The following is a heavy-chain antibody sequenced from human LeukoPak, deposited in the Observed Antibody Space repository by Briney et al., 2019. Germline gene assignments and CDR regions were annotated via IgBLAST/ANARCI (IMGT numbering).Heavy chain of an antibody. Sequence: GGSLRLSCAASGFTFDDYAMHWVRQAPGKGLEWVSGISWNSGSIGYADSVKGRFTISRDNAKNSLYLQMNSLRSEDTALYYCARDRAYSSFDYWGQGTLVTVSS. CDR3: ARDRAYSSFDY. V-gene: IGHV3-9*01. CDR1: GFTFDDYA. D-gene: IGHD1-26*01. CDR2: ISWNSGSI. J-gene: IGHJ4*02.